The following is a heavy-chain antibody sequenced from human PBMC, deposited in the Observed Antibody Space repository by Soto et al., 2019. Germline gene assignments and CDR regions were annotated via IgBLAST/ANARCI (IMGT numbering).Heavy chain of an antibody. CDR2: IKRETDGGTA. D-gene: IGHD2-15*01. CDR1: GFSFSNAW. CDR3: MDTHRAATWDY. Sequence: EVQLVESGGGLVKPGWSLRLSCAASGFSFSNAWMNWVRQAPGQGLEWVGRIKRETDGGTAEYAPPGEGRFSISRDDSKTTLYLQMNSLKIEDTAVYYCMDTHRAATWDYWGQGALVTVSS. J-gene: IGHJ4*02. V-gene: IGHV3-15*07.